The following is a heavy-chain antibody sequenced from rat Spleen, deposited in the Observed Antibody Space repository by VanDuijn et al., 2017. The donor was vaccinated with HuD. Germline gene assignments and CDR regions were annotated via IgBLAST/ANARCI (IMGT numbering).Heavy chain of an antibody. J-gene: IGHJ2*01. D-gene: IGHD1-4*01. CDR3: AREDAGINY. CDR2: ISYSGSS. V-gene: IGHV3-1*01. Sequence: EVQLQESGPGLVKPSQSLSLTCSVTNYSITSDYWGWIRKFPGSKMEWIGHISYSGSSSYSPSLKGRIPITRDISKNQFFLQLNSVATEDTATYYCAREDAGINYWGQGVMVTVSS. CDR1: NYSITSDY.